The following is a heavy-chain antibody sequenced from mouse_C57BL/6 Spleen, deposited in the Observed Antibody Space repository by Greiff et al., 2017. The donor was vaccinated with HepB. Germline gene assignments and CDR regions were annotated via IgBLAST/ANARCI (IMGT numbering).Heavy chain of an antibody. CDR3: TRVYYGNYYFDY. J-gene: IGHJ2*01. Sequence: QVQLKESGAELVRPGASVTLSCKASGYTFTDYEMHWVKQTPVLGLEWIGAIDPETGGTAYNQKFKGKAILTADKSSSTAYMELRSLTSEDSAVYYCTRVYYGNYYFDYWGQGTTLTVSS. CDR2: IDPETGGT. V-gene: IGHV1-15*01. D-gene: IGHD2-1*01. CDR1: GYTFTDYE.